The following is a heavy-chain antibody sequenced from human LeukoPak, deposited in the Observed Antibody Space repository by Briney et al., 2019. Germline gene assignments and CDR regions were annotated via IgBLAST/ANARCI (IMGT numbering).Heavy chain of an antibody. V-gene: IGHV3-20*04. Sequence: GGSLRLSCAASGFTFDDYGMSWVRQAPGKGLEWVSGINWNGGSTGYADSVKGRFTISRDNAKNSLYLQMNSLRVEDTAVYCCAKVAKYYYGSETYYFFEHWGQGTPVTASS. CDR3: AKVAKYYYGSETYYFFEH. CDR2: INWNGGST. J-gene: IGHJ4*02. D-gene: IGHD3-10*01. CDR1: GFTFDDYG.